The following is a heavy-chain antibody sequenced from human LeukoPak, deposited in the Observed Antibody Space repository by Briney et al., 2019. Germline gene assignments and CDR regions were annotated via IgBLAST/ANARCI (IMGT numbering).Heavy chain of an antibody. CDR2: INPNSGGT. CDR3: ARGGSRAAYYYYGMDV. Sequence: ASVKVSCKASGGTFSSYAISWVRQAPGQGLEWMGWINPNSGGTNYAQKFQGWVTMTRDTSISTAYMELSRLRSDDTAVYYCARGGSRAAYYYYGMDVWGQGTTVTVSS. V-gene: IGHV1-2*04. J-gene: IGHJ6*02. CDR1: GGTFSSYA. D-gene: IGHD3-10*01.